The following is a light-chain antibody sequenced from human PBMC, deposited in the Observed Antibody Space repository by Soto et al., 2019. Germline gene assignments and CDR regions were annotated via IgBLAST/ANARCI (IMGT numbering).Light chain of an antibody. V-gene: IGLV1-47*01. J-gene: IGLJ1*01. CDR2: RNN. CDR3: AAWDDSLSGREV. Sequence: QSVLTQPPSASRTPGQRVTISCSGSSSNIGSNYVYWYQQLPGTAPKLLIYRNNQRPSGVPDRFSGSKSGTSASLAISGLRSEDEADYYCAAWDDSLSGREVFGTGTKLTVL. CDR1: SSNIGSNY.